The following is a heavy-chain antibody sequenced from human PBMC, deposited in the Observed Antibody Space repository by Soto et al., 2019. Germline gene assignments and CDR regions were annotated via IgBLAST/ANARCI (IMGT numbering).Heavy chain of an antibody. CDR1: RFAFGSDA. J-gene: IGHJ4*02. CDR3: AKGLSTVWYHSAFAS. CDR2: ISGSGGST. D-gene: IGHD6-19*01. V-gene: IGHV3-64*04. Sequence: GSLTLCCSTSRFAFGSDAMNWVCPAPGKGLEYVSAISGSGGSTYYADSVKGSFTISRDNSKDTLYLQLNSLRAEDTAVYYCAKGLSTVWYHSAFASWGQGTLVTVSS.